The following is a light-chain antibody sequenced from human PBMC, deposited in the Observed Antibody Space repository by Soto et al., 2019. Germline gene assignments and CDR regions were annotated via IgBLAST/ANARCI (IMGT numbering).Light chain of an antibody. CDR2: EVS. V-gene: IGLV2-14*01. CDR1: IDDIGGYKF. Sequence: QSALAQPASVSGSPGQSITISCSGTIDDIGGYKFVSWYQQHPGEVPKTMIYEVSHRPSGISSRFSGSKSGNTASLTISGLQAEDEADYYCSSYATNRDVLFGGGTKLTVL. J-gene: IGLJ2*01. CDR3: SSYATNRDVL.